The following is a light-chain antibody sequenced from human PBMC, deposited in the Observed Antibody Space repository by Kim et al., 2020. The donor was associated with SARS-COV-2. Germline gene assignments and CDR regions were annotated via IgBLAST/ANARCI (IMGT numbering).Light chain of an antibody. CDR3: QHYYKWPPT. Sequence: LSPGERVTLSCRASQSVSSSLAWCQKKPGQAPRLLIYGASTGAASIPAEFSGSSSGTKFTLTISSLQSEDVTVYYCQHYYKWPPTFGQGTKVDIK. V-gene: IGKV3-15*01. CDR1: QSVSSS. J-gene: IGKJ1*01. CDR2: GAS.